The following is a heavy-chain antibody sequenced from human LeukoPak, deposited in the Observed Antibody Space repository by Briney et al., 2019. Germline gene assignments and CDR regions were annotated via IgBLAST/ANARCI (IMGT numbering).Heavy chain of an antibody. CDR1: GFTFSLYA. D-gene: IGHD5-18*01. Sequence: PGGSLRLSCAASGFTFSLYAMNWVRQAPGKGLEWVSYINSDSDDIHYADSVKGRFTISRDIAKNSLYLQLNSLRAEDTAGFYCGRHTYPPQLIDYWGQGTLVTVSS. CDR3: GRHTYPPQLIDY. J-gene: IGHJ4*02. V-gene: IGHV3-21*05. CDR2: INSDSDDI.